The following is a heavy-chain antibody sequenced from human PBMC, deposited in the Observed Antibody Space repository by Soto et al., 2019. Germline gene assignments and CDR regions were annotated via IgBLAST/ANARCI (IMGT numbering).Heavy chain of an antibody. CDR1: GFTGSSNY. CDR2: IYSGGST. D-gene: IGHD6-19*01. Sequence: GGSLRLSCAASGFTGSSNYMSWVRQAPGKGLEWVSVIYSGGSTYYADSVKGRFTISSDNSKNTLYLQMHSLRAEDTAVYHCARTHSSGWYYYFDYWGQGTLVTVSS. CDR3: ARTHSSGWYYYFDY. V-gene: IGHV3-53*01. J-gene: IGHJ4*02.